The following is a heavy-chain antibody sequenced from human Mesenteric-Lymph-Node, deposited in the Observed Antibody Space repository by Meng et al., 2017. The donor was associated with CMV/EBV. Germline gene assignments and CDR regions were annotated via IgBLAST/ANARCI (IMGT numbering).Heavy chain of an antibody. J-gene: IGHJ4*02. D-gene: IGHD6-6*01. CDR3: ARRGHTSRPF. Sequence: GSLRLSCTVSGGSISSSSYYWGWIRQPPGKGLEWIGEINRYGGTKYNPSLKSRVTISVDTSKNQFSLKLTSVTAADTAVYYCARRGHTSRPFWGQGTLVTVSS. CDR2: INRYGGT. CDR1: GGSISSSSYY. V-gene: IGHV4-39*01.